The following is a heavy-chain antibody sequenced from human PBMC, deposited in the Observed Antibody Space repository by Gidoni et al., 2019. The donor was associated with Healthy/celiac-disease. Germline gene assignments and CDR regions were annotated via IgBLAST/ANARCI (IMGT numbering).Heavy chain of an antibody. V-gene: IGHV3-30*18. D-gene: IGHD2-2*01. CDR1: GFTFSSYG. CDR2: ISYDGSNK. CDR3: AKDRLPAANSYYYYGMDV. Sequence: QVQLVESGGGVVQPGRSLRLSCAASGFTFSSYGMHWVRQAPGKGLEWVAVISYDGSNKYYADSVKGRFTISRDNSKNTLYLQMNSLRAEDTAVYYCAKDRLPAANSYYYYGMDVWGQGTTVTVSS. J-gene: IGHJ6*02.